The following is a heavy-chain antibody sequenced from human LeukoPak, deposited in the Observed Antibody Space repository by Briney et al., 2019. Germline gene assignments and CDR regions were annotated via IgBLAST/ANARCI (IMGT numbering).Heavy chain of an antibody. Sequence: SETLSLTCTVSGVAISSYYWSWIRQPPGKGLEWMGDIYYSGSTNYNPSLKSRVTISVDTSKNQFHLKLRSVTAADAAVYYCGRAGCEVYGDDAGYFDYWGRGSLASVCS. D-gene: IGHD4-17*01. CDR1: GVAISSYY. CDR3: GRAGCEVYGDDAGYFDY. V-gene: IGHV4-59*01. CDR2: IYYSGST. J-gene: IGHJ4*02.